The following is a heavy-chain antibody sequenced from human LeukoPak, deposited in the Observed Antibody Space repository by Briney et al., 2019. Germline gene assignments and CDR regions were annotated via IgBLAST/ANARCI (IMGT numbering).Heavy chain of an antibody. CDR3: ARLRGCSSTSCYLDY. J-gene: IGHJ4*02. D-gene: IGHD2-2*01. Sequence: GESLRISCRDSGYSFTNYWIGWVRQMPGKGLEWMGIIHAADSHTKYSPSFQGQVTISVDKSISTAYLQWSGLKASDTAMYYCARLRGCSSTSCYLDYWGQGTLVTVSS. CDR2: IHAADSHT. V-gene: IGHV5-51*01. CDR1: GYSFTNYW.